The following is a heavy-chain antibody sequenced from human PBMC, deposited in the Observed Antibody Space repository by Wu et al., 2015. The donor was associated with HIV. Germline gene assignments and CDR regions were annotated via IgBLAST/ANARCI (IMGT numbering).Heavy chain of an antibody. V-gene: IGHV1-69*05. CDR2: IIPIFNTA. D-gene: IGHD3-10*01. CDR3: ARDEFTGSGNYYNAFDI. J-gene: IGHJ3*02. Sequence: QVQLVQSGAEVKKPGSSVKVSCKASGGTFSSYAISWVRQAPGQGLEWMGGIIPIFNTANYAQKFQGRVTITTDESTSTVYMELSSLRSEDTAVYYCARDEFTGSGNYYNAFDIWGQGTMVTVSS. CDR1: GGTFSSYA.